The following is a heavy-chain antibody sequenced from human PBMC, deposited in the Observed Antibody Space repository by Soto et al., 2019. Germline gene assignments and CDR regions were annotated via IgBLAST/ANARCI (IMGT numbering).Heavy chain of an antibody. D-gene: IGHD2-21*01. Sequence: QLQLQESGPRLVKPSETLSLTCAVSGGSMSSSAYFWAWVRQPPGKPLEWIGSVNYNRNTYYNPSLRSLVTISMDPFKNRFSMRLTSVTAADTAVFYCARHTYSFQEPFDSWGQGALVTVSS. V-gene: IGHV4-39*01. CDR1: GGSMSSSAYF. J-gene: IGHJ4*02. CDR3: ARHTYSFQEPFDS. CDR2: VNYNRNT.